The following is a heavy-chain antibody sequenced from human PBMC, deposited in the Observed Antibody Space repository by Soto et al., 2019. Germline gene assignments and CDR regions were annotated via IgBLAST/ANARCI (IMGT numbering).Heavy chain of an antibody. J-gene: IGHJ4*02. Sequence: SETLSLTCTVSVGSINTFYWSWVRQPAGKGLEWIGRIFSSGSTSFNPSLESRVAMSVDTSKNQFSLKLGSVTAADTAVYYCARQGDYSDIGANLDYWGQGTLVTVSS. D-gene: IGHD3-22*01. CDR1: VGSINTFY. CDR3: ARQGDYSDIGANLDY. V-gene: IGHV4-4*07. CDR2: IFSSGST.